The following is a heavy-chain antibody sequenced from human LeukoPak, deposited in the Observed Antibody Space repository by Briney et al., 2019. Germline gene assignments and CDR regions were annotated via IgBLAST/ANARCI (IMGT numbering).Heavy chain of an antibody. J-gene: IGHJ5*02. CDR1: GGSISSGGYS. V-gene: IGHV4-30-2*01. Sequence: SETLSLTCAVSGGSISSGGYSWSWIRQPPGKGLEWIGYIYHSGSTYYNPSLKSRVTISVDRSKNQFSLKLSSVTAADTAVYYCARDRCSGGSCYFHWFDPWGQGTLVTVSS. CDR2: IYHSGST. CDR3: ARDRCSGGSCYFHWFDP. D-gene: IGHD2-15*01.